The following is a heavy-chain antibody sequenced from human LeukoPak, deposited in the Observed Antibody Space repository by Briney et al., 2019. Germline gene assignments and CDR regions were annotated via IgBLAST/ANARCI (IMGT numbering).Heavy chain of an antibody. CDR2: IYYSGST. V-gene: IGHV4-39*07. Sequence: SETLSLTCTVSGGSISSSSYYWGWIRQPPGKGLEWIGSIYYSGSTYYNPSLKSRVTISVDTSKNQFSLKLSSVTAADTAVYYCARAGGTVTTPHFDYWGQGILVTVSS. D-gene: IGHD4-17*01. J-gene: IGHJ4*02. CDR1: GGSISSSSYY. CDR3: ARAGGTVTTPHFDY.